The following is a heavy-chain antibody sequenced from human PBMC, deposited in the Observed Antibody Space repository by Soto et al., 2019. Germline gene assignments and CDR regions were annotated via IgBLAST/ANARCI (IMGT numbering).Heavy chain of an antibody. J-gene: IGHJ4*02. Sequence: PSETLSLTCAVYGGSFSGYYWSWIRRPPGMGLEWIASISYSGTTNYNSSLKSRVTISIDTSKNQFSLKFNSVTAADTAVYYCAREGDIFGPFDYWGQGALVTVSS. V-gene: IGHV4-59*01. D-gene: IGHD3-3*02. CDR2: ISYSGTT. CDR3: AREGDIFGPFDY. CDR1: GGSFSGYY.